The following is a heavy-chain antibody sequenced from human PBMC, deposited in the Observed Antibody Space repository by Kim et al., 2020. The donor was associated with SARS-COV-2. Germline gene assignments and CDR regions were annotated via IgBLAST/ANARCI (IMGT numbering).Heavy chain of an antibody. CDR2: IYYSGST. V-gene: IGHV4-30-4*01. D-gene: IGHD5-18*01. J-gene: IGHJ4*02. Sequence: SETLSLTCTVSGGSISSGDYYWSWIRQPPGKGLEWIGYIYYSGSTYYNPSLKSRVTISLDTSKNQFSLKLSSMTAAGTAVYSCARVGLIFSNVDNAMLRHVGYWGEGTLVTVSS. CDR3: ARVGLIFSNVDNAMLRHVGY. CDR1: GGSISSGDYY.